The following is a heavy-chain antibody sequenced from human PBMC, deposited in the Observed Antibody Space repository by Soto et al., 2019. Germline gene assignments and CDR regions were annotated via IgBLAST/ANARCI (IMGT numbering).Heavy chain of an antibody. CDR3: ARLGDYDFWSGYPYYYYYMDF. CDR2: INHSGST. Sequence: QVQLQQWGAGLLKPSETLSLTCAVYGGSFSGYYWSWIRQPPGKGLEWIGEINHSGSTNYNPSLKSRVTISVDTSKNQFSLKLSSVTAADTAVYYCARLGDYDFWSGYPYYYYYMDFWGKGTTVTVSS. CDR1: GGSFSGYY. J-gene: IGHJ6*03. D-gene: IGHD3-3*01. V-gene: IGHV4-34*01.